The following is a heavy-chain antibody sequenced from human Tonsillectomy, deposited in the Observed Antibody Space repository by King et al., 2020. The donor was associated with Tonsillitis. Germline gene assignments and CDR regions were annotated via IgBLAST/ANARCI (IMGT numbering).Heavy chain of an antibody. Sequence: VQLQESGPGLVKPSDTLSLTCDVSGYSISSGAWWGWIRQPPGKGLQWIGSIHHGGNSYYNPSLQSRVTISVDTSRNQFSLRLSSVAAADTAVYHCASSLYSIAGAERYFDSWGQGTLVAVSS. CDR3: ASSLYSIAGAERYFDS. V-gene: IGHV4-38-2*01. J-gene: IGHJ4*02. CDR2: IHHGGNS. CDR1: GYSISSGAW. D-gene: IGHD6-13*01.